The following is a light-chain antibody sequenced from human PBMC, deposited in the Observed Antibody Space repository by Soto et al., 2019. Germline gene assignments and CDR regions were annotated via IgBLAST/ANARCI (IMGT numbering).Light chain of an antibody. J-gene: IGLJ2*01. V-gene: IGLV4-69*01. CDR1: SGHSNYA. CDR3: QTWTNNNMV. Sequence: QSVLTQSPSASASLGASVKLTCTLSSGHSNYAIAWHQQHPEKGPRYLLNINSDGSHTKGDGVPDRFSGSSSGAERYLTISSLQSDDEADYYCQTWTNNNMVFGGGTKLTVL. CDR2: INSDGSH.